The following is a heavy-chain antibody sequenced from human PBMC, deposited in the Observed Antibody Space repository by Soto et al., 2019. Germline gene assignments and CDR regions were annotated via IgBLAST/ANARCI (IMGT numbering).Heavy chain of an antibody. Sequence: SETLSLTCTVSGGSISSGGYYWSWIRQHPGKGLEWIGYIYYSGSTYYNPSLKSRVTISVDTSKNQFSLKLSSVTAADTAVYYCAREGDYGDSRVDWGQGTLVTVSS. CDR1: GGSISSGGYY. D-gene: IGHD4-17*01. CDR2: IYYSGST. CDR3: AREGDYGDSRVD. J-gene: IGHJ4*02. V-gene: IGHV4-31*03.